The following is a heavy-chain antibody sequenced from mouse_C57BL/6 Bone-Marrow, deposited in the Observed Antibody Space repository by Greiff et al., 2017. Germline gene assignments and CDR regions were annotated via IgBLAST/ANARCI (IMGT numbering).Heavy chain of an antibody. CDR1: GYTFTSYW. V-gene: IGHV1-52*01. CDR2: IDPSDSET. D-gene: IGHD1-1*01. Sequence: QVQLQQPGAELVRPGSSVKLSCKASGYTFTSYWMHWVKQRPIQGLEWIGNIDPSDSETHYNQKFKDKATLTVDKSSSTAYMQLSSLTSEYSAVYYCARDCYGSSSHWYFDVWGTGTTVTVSS. J-gene: IGHJ1*03. CDR3: ARDCYGSSSHWYFDV.